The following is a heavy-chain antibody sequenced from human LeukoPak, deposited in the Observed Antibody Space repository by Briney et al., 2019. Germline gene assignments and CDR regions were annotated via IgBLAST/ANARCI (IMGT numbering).Heavy chain of an antibody. D-gene: IGHD3-22*01. CDR3: AKDPVGYYDRKYFDY. CDR1: GFTFSSYA. J-gene: IGHJ4*02. Sequence: PGGSLRLSCAASGFTFSSYAMSWVRQAPGKGLEWVSAISGSGGSTYYADSVKGRFTISRDNSKNTLYLQMNSLRAEDTAVYYCAKDPVGYYDRKYFDYWGQGTLVTVSS. V-gene: IGHV3-23*01. CDR2: ISGSGGST.